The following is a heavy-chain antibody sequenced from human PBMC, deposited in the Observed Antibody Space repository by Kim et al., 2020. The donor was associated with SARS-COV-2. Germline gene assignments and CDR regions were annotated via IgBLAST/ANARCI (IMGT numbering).Heavy chain of an antibody. CDR2: IGSTGRTI. Sequence: GGSLRLSCAASGFSFSSYSMNWVRQAPGKGLEWVSYIGSTGRTIDYADSVKGRFTISRDNAKNSLYLQMKSLRDEDTAVYYCARDGYYDSSAYYYDDAFDFWGQGTLVTVSS. CDR1: GFSFSSYS. V-gene: IGHV3-48*02. D-gene: IGHD3-22*01. CDR3: ARDGYYDSSAYYYDDAFDF. J-gene: IGHJ3*01.